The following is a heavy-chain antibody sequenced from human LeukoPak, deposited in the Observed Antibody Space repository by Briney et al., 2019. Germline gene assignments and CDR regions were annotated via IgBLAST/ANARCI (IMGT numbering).Heavy chain of an antibody. V-gene: IGHV3-15*01. CDR3: TTDVSLWFEILFH. D-gene: IGHD3-10*01. Sequence: GGSLRLSCAASGFTVSEGYMKWVGQAPGKGGEGIGRIRSERHGGTTDFAAAEKGRFIIRRDQSKNKVYLQMNSLTPADTGVYYCTTDVSLWFEILFHWGQGTVVTVSS. J-gene: IGHJ4*02. CDR2: IRSERHGGTT. CDR1: GFTVSEGY.